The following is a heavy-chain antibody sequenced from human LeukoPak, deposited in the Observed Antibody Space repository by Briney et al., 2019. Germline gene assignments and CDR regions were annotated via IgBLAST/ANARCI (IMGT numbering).Heavy chain of an antibody. CDR3: AKDGFYCSSTSCYGDY. Sequence: GGSLRLSCAASGFTFSSYALSWVRQAPGKGLEWVSAISGSGGSTYYADSVKGRFTISRDNSKNTLYLQMNSLRAEDTAVYYCAKDGFYCSSTSCYGDYWGQGTLVTVSS. D-gene: IGHD2-2*01. V-gene: IGHV3-23*01. CDR1: GFTFSSYA. CDR2: ISGSGGST. J-gene: IGHJ4*02.